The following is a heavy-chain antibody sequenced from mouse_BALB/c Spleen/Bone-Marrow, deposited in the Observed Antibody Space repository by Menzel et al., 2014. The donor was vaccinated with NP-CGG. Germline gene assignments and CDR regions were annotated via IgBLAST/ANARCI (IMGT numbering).Heavy chain of an antibody. CDR3: VRGNYGNYVDYFDF. CDR1: GFTFSNYG. CDR2: INSNGGST. Sequence: EVQLVESGGGLVQPGGSLKLSCAASGFTFSNYGMSWVRQTPDKRLELVATINSNGGSTYYPDSVKGRFTISRDTAKNTLCLQMSSLKSEETAMYYCVRGNYGNYVDYFDFWGQGTTLTVSS. V-gene: IGHV5-6-3*01. J-gene: IGHJ2*01. D-gene: IGHD2-1*01.